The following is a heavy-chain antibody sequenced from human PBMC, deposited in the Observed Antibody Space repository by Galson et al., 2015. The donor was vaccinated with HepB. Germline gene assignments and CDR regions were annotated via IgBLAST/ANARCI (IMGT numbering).Heavy chain of an antibody. CDR1: GDSVSSNSAA. CDR3: ARGRVTIFGVVRYYYYYYMDV. D-gene: IGHD3-3*01. Sequence: CAISGDSVSSNSAAWNWIRQSPSRGLEWLGRTYYRSKWYNDYAVSVKSRITINPDTSKNQFSLKLSSVTAADTAVYYCARGRVTIFGVVRYYYYYYMDVWGKGTTVTVSS. CDR2: TYYRSKWYN. J-gene: IGHJ6*03. V-gene: IGHV6-1*01.